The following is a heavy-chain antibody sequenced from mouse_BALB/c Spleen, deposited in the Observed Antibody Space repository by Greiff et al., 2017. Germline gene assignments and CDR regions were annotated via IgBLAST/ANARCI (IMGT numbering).Heavy chain of an antibody. Sequence: EVMLVESGGGLVQPGGSLKLSCAASGFDFSRYWMSWVRQAPGKGLEWIGEINPDSSTINYTPSLKDKFIISRDNAKNTLYLQMSKVRSEDTALYYCARDSSGYVALYYAMDYWGQGTSVTVSS. CDR2: INPDSSTI. D-gene: IGHD3-2*01. CDR1: GFDFSRYW. V-gene: IGHV4-1*02. CDR3: ARDSSGYVALYYAMDY. J-gene: IGHJ4*01.